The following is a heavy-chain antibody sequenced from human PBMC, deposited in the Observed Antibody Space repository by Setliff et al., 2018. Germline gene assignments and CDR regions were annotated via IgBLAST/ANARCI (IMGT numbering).Heavy chain of an antibody. CDR1: GDSINENH. CDR2: IYTSGNT. V-gene: IGHV4-4*08. J-gene: IGHJ6*03. CDR3: AKVPITKVYFYMDV. Sequence: PSETLSLTCNVSGDSINENHWTWIRQPPGKGLEWIGYIYTSGNTYYNPSLNSRVTISADTSKNQLSLKLSSVTAADTAVYYCAKVPITKVYFYMDVWGKGTTVTVSS. D-gene: IGHD3-10*01.